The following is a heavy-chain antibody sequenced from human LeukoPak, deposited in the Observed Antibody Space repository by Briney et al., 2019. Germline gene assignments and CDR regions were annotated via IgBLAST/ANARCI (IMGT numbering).Heavy chain of an antibody. D-gene: IGHD2-21*02. CDR2: ISSSSSYI. Sequence: PGGSLRLSCAASGSTFSSYSMNWVRQAPGKGLEWVSSISSSSSYIYYADSVKGRFTISRDNAKNSLYLQMNSLRAEDTAVYYCAREYGGNSMIDYFDYWGQGTLVTVSS. V-gene: IGHV3-21*01. CDR1: GSTFSSYS. CDR3: AREYGGNSMIDYFDY. J-gene: IGHJ4*02.